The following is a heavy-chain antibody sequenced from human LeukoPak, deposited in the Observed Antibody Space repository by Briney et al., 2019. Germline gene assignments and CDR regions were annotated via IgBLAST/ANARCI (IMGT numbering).Heavy chain of an antibody. D-gene: IGHD1-26*01. CDR2: MNPNSGNT. CDR1: GYTFTSYD. Sequence: ASGKLSCKASGYTFTSYDINWTRQATGPGLQWMGWMNPNSGNTGYAQKFQGRVTMTRNTSISTAYMELSSLRSEDTAVYYCARGSDSGSYTDWGQGTLVTVSS. J-gene: IGHJ4*02. CDR3: ARGSDSGSYTD. V-gene: IGHV1-8*01.